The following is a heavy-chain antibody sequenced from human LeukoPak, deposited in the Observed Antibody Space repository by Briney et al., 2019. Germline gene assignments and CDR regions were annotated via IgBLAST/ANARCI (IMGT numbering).Heavy chain of an antibody. CDR1: GGSISSYY. Sequence: SETLSLTCTVSGGSISSYYWSWIRQPPGKGLEWIGYIYYSGSTNYNPSLKSRVTISVDTSKNQFSLKLSSVTAADTAVYYCARVDSGYSSSYHFVSGYYYMDVWGKGTTVTISS. CDR2: IYYSGST. D-gene: IGHD6-13*01. CDR3: ARVDSGYSSSYHFVSGYYYMDV. J-gene: IGHJ6*03. V-gene: IGHV4-59*01.